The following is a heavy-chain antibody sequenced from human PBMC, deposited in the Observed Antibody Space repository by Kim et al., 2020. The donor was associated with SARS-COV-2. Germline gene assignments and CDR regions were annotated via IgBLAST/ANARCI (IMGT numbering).Heavy chain of an antibody. CDR3: ARDPRIAAAGTGYYGMDV. CDR1: GFTFSSYW. Sequence: GGSLRLSCAASGFTFSSYWMSWVRQAPGKGLEWVANIKQDGSEKYYVDSVKGRFTISRDNAKNSLYLQMNSLRAEDTAVYYCARDPRIAAAGTGYYGMDVWGQGTTVTVSS. J-gene: IGHJ6*02. CDR2: IKQDGSEK. V-gene: IGHV3-7*03. D-gene: IGHD6-13*01.